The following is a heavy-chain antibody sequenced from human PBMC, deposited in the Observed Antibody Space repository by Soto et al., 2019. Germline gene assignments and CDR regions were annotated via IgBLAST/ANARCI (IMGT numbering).Heavy chain of an antibody. CDR1: GFTFSSYG. Sequence: PGGSLRLSCAASGFTFSSYGMHWVRQAPGKGLEWVAVIWYDGSNKVYADSVKGRFTISRDNSKNTLYLQMNSLRAEDTAVYYCARDLSGDYGALDTWGQGTMVTVSS. V-gene: IGHV3-33*01. J-gene: IGHJ3*02. CDR3: ARDLSGDYGALDT. D-gene: IGHD4-17*01. CDR2: IWYDGSNK.